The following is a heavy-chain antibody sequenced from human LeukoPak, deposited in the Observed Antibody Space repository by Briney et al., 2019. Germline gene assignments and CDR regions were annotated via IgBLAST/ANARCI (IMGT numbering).Heavy chain of an antibody. CDR3: AKASAISSGAFDY. Sequence: GGSLGLSCAASGFTFSSYAMSWVRQAPGKGLKWVSAISGSGGNTYYADSVKGRFTISRDNSKNTLYLQMNSLRAEDTAVYYCAKASAISSGAFDYWGQGTLVTVSS. V-gene: IGHV3-23*01. J-gene: IGHJ4*02. CDR2: ISGSGGNT. D-gene: IGHD3-10*01. CDR1: GFTFSSYA.